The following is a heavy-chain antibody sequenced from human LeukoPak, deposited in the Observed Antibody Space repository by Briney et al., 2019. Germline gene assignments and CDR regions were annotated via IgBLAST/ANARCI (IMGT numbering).Heavy chain of an antibody. D-gene: IGHD1-26*01. CDR2: IYYSGST. CDR1: GGSISSSSYY. CDR3: TGSYLDSYYFDY. V-gene: IGHV4-39*01. Sequence: SETLSLTCTVSGGSISSSSYYWGWIRQPPGKGLEWIGSIYYSGSTYYNPSLKSRVTISVDTSKNQFSLKLSSVTAADTAVYYCTGSYLDSYYFDYWGQGTLVTVSS. J-gene: IGHJ4*02.